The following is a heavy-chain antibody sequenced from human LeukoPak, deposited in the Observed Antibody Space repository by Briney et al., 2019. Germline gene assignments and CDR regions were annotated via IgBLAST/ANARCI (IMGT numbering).Heavy chain of an antibody. J-gene: IGHJ4*02. Sequence: SGGSLRLSCAASGFIFSSYWMRWVRGAPGKGLEGVANINVDGSTKYYVDSVKGRFTISRDNTKNSLYLQMNSLRTEDTAVYYCARDSHSGWYGDWGQGTLVTVSS. CDR1: GFIFSSYW. CDR2: INVDGSTK. V-gene: IGHV3-7*01. D-gene: IGHD6-19*01. CDR3: ARDSHSGWYGD.